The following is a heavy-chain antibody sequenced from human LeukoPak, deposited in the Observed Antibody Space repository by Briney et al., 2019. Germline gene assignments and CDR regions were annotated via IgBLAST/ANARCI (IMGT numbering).Heavy chain of an antibody. V-gene: IGHV1-69*04. J-gene: IGHJ5*02. D-gene: IGHD6-6*01. CDR1: GGTFSSYA. CDR3: ARDVAYSSSSWFDP. CDR2: IIPILGIA. Sequence: GASVKVSCKASGGTFSSYAISWVRQAPGQGLEWMGRIIPILGIANYAQKFQGRVTITADKSTSTAYMELSSLRSEGTAVYYYARDVAYSSSSWFDPWGQGTLVTVSS.